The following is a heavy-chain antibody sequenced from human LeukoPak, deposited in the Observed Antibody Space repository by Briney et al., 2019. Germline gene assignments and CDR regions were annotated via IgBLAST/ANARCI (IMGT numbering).Heavy chain of an antibody. D-gene: IGHD3-9*01. CDR1: GFTFSSYA. CDR2: IGGSGGST. Sequence: GGSLRLSCAASGFTFSSYAMSWVRQAPGKGLEWVSAIGGSGGSTYYADSVKGRFTISRDNSKNTLYLQMNSLRAEDTAVYYCATPFDWLLMPFDYWGQGTLVTVSS. V-gene: IGHV3-23*01. J-gene: IGHJ4*02. CDR3: ATPFDWLLMPFDY.